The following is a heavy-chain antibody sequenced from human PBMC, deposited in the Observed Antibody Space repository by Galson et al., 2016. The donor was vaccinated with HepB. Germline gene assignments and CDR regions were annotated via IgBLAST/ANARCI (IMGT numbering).Heavy chain of an antibody. CDR2: TFYRSTWEN. Sequence: CAISGDSVYNNGAAWVWIRQSPSRGLEWLGRTFYRSTWENHYAGSVKNRITISPDTSRNQFSLHLNSVTPEDTAVYYCARAVMLGRGMDVWGQGTTFTVSS. CDR3: ARAVMLGRGMDV. V-gene: IGHV6-1*01. CDR1: GDSVYNNGAA. J-gene: IGHJ6*02. D-gene: IGHD3-10*01.